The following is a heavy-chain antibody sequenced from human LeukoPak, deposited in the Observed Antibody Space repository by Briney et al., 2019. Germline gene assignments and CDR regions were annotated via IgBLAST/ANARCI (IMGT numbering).Heavy chain of an antibody. V-gene: IGHV3-48*01. CDR1: GFTLSSHA. CDR3: ARGIDS. J-gene: IGHJ4*02. Sequence: GGSLRLSCAASGFTLSSHAIHWVRQAPGKGLEWVSYISSSSSTIYYADSVKGRFTISRDNAKNCLYLQMNSLRAEDTAVYYCARGIDSWGQGTLVTVSS. CDR2: ISSSSSTI.